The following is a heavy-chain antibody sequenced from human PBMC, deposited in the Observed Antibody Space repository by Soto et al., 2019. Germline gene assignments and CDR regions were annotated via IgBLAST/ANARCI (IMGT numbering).Heavy chain of an antibody. CDR2: ISAYNGNT. V-gene: IGHV1-18*01. CDR1: GYTFTSYG. D-gene: IGHD3-10*01. CDR3: ARDTYYYGSGKNYGMDV. Sequence: ASVKVSCKASGYTFTSYGISWVRQAPGQGLEWMGWISAYNGNTNYAQKLQGRVTMTTDTSTSTAYMELRSLRSDDTAVYYCARDTYYYGSGKNYGMDVCGQGTTVTVSS. J-gene: IGHJ6*02.